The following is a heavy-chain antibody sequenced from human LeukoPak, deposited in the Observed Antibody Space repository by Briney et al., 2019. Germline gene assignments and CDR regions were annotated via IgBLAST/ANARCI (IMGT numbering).Heavy chain of an antibody. CDR1: GFTFSDYY. Sequence: GGSLRLSCAASGFTFSDYYMSWIRQAPGKGLEWVSYISSSGSTIYYADSVKGRFTISRDNAKNSLYLQMNSLRAEDTAVYYCAPEAAAGRSHSWGQGTLVTVSS. CDR2: ISSSGSTI. J-gene: IGHJ4*02. CDR3: APEAAAGRSHS. V-gene: IGHV3-11*01. D-gene: IGHD6-13*01.